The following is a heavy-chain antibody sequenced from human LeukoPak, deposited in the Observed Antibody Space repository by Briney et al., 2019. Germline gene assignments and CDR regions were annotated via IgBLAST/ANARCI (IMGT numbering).Heavy chain of an antibody. Sequence: GGSLRLSCAASGFTFSSYSMNWVRQAPGKGLEWVSSISSSSTYIYYADSVKGRFTISRDNAKNSLYLQMNSLRAEDTAVYYCARDELELWYMDVWGKGTTVTVSS. J-gene: IGHJ6*03. CDR1: GFTFSSYS. CDR3: ARDELELWYMDV. CDR2: ISSSSTYI. D-gene: IGHD1-1*01. V-gene: IGHV3-21*01.